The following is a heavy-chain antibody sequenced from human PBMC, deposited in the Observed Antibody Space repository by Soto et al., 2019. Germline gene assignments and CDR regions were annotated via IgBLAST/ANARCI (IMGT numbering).Heavy chain of an antibody. V-gene: IGHV1-69*12. J-gene: IGHJ4*02. CDR1: GGTFSSYA. D-gene: IGHD2-15*01. CDR3: ARDSRYCSGGSCYFLPGIDY. CDR2: IIPIFGTA. Sequence: QVQLVQSGAEVKKPGSSVKVSCKASGGTFSSYAISWVRQAPGQGLEWMGGIIPIFGTANYAQKFQGRVSITAAECTSTAYMERSSRRSGGTAVYYCARDSRYCSGGSCYFLPGIDYWGQGTRVTGS.